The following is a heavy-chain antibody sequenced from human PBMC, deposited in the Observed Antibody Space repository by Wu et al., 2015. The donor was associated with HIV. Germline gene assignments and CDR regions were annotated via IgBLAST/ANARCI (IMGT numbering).Heavy chain of an antibody. CDR1: GYNFSGYY. D-gene: IGHD1-26*01. J-gene: IGHJ4*02. V-gene: IGHV1-2*02. CDR2: INPNSGGT. CDR3: ARPRFSGNYHLDY. Sequence: AEVKKPGASVKVSCKASGYNFSGYYMHWLRQAPGQGLEWMGWINPNSGGTNYAQTFQGRVTLTRDTSISTAYMELSSLRSDDTAVYFCARPRFSGNYHLDYWGQGTLVTVSS.